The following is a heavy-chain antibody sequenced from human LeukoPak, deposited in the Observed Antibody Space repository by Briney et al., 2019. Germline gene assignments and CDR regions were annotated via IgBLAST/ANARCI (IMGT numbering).Heavy chain of an antibody. CDR2: ISVSGGST. V-gene: IGHV3-23*01. J-gene: IGHJ4*02. CDR1: GFTFSSYA. CDR3: EPVQYQLPPVRCRFIH. Sequence: GGSLRLSCAASGFTFSSYAISWVRQAPAKGLEWVSTISVSGGSTYYADSVKGRFTISTDNSKNTLYLQMNSPTAEAPALYCCEPVQYQLPPVRCRFIHWGQGTLVTVSS. D-gene: IGHD2-2*01.